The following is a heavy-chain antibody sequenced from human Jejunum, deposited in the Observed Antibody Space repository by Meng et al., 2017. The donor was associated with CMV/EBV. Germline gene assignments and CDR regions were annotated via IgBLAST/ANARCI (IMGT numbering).Heavy chain of an antibody. J-gene: IGHJ6*02. V-gene: IGHV4-61*01. CDR3: ARVRVLGHYYGMDV. Sequence: GGSVSSDRFYWGWIRQPPGKGLEFIGYIYYSGNSNSSTSLKSRVTISVDTSKNQFSLRVTSVTAADTAVYYCARVRVLGHYYGMDVWGQGTTVTVSS. CDR2: IYYSGNS. CDR1: GGSVSSDRFY. D-gene: IGHD3-16*01.